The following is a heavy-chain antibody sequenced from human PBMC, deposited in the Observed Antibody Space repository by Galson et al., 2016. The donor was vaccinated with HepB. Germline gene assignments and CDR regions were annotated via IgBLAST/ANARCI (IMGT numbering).Heavy chain of an antibody. J-gene: IGHJ4*02. Sequence: SLTCTVSGGSISSGGYYWSWIHQHPGKGLEWIGYIYHSGSTYYNPSLKSRVTISVDTSKNQFSLKLSSVTAADTAVYFCARDRSSGSGSCSYWGQGTLVTVSS. CDR3: ARDRSSGSGSCSY. CDR1: GGSISSGGYY. V-gene: IGHV4-31*03. CDR2: IYHSGST. D-gene: IGHD3-10*01.